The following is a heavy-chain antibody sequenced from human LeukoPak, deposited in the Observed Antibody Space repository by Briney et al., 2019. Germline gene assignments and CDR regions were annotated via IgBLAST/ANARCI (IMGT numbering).Heavy chain of an antibody. CDR2: INHSGST. J-gene: IGHJ5*02. Sequence: KPSETLSLTCAVYGGSFSGYYWGWIRQPPGKGLEWIGEINHSGSTNYNPSLKSRVTISVDTSKNQFSLKLSSVTAADTAVYYCARGGGITIFGVVMGPNWFDPWGQGTLVTVSS. D-gene: IGHD3-3*01. CDR3: ARGGGITIFGVVMGPNWFDP. CDR1: GGSFSGYY. V-gene: IGHV4-34*01.